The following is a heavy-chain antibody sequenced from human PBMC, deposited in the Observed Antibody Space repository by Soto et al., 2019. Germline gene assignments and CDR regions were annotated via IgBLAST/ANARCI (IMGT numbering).Heavy chain of an antibody. D-gene: IGHD3-10*01. CDR3: AARSGSYLDAFDI. CDR1: GGTFSSYA. CDR2: IIPIFGTA. Sequence: GASVKVSCKASGGTFSSYAISWVRQAPGQGLEWMGGIIPIFGTANYAQKFQGRVTITADKSTSTASMELSSLRSEDTAVYYCAARSGSYLDAFDIWGQGTMGTVS. V-gene: IGHV1-69*06. J-gene: IGHJ3*02.